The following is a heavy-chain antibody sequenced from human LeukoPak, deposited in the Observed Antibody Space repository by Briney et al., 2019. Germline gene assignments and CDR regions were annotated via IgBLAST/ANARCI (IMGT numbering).Heavy chain of an antibody. CDR2: IYYSGST. J-gene: IGHJ6*03. CDR1: GGSISSTTYY. D-gene: IGHD3-10*01. Sequence: SETLSLTCTVSGGSISSTTYYWDWIRQPPGKGLEWIGTIYYSGSTNYNPSLKSRVTISVDTSKNQFSLKLSSVTAADTAVYYCARLGSGYYYYYMDVWGKGTTVTVSS. V-gene: IGHV4-39*07. CDR3: ARLGSGYYYYYMDV.